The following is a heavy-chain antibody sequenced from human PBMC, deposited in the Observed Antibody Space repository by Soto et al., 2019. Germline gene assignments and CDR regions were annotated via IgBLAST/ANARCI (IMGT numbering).Heavy chain of an antibody. V-gene: IGHV4-34*01. CDR3: ARGVWFRVVATIFDD. CDR2: INLSGGT. J-gene: IGHJ4*02. CDR1: RGYFSGYD. Sequence: SETLFLTGVAYRGYFSGYDWSCIRQPPVKGLEWIGEINLSGGTNYKPSLKSRVTISVDTSKSQFYLKLSSVTAGDTAVYYCARGVWFRVVATIFDDWGQGTLVTV. D-gene: IGHD5-12*01.